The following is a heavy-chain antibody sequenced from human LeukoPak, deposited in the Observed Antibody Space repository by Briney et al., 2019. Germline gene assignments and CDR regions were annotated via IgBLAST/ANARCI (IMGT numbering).Heavy chain of an antibody. J-gene: IGHJ5*02. CDR2: IKQDGSEK. CDR3: ARGCCGRGGYCSGGSCYNWFDP. V-gene: IGHV3-7*01. Sequence: PGGSLRLSCAASGFIFSDYWMTWVRQAPGKGLEWVANIKQDGSEKYYVDSVLGRFMISRDNAKNSVSLQMNSLRVEDSAIYYCARGCCGRGGYCSGGSCYNWFDPWGQGTLVTVSS. CDR1: GFIFSDYW. D-gene: IGHD2-15*01.